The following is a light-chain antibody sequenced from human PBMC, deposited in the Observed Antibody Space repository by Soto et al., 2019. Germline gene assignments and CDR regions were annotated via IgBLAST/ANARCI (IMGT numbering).Light chain of an antibody. J-gene: IGLJ2*01. CDR3: QSYDSSLSAYVV. Sequence: QSVLTQPPSVSGAPGQRVTISFTGSSSNIGAGYDVHWYQQLPGTAPKLLIYGNSNRPSGVPDRFSGSKSGTSASLAITGLQAEDEADYYCQSYDSSLSAYVVFGGGTKFTVL. CDR2: GNS. CDR1: SSNIGAGYD. V-gene: IGLV1-40*01.